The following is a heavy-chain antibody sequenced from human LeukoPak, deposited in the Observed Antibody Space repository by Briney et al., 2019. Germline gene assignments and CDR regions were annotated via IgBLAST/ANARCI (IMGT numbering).Heavy chain of an antibody. CDR3: ARQADDSSSSLVYFDY. CDR2: IYYSGTT. D-gene: IGHD6-6*01. J-gene: IGHJ4*02. V-gene: IGHV4-59*08. Sequence: PSETLSLTCAVSGGSISSHYWSWIRQPPGKGLEWIGFIYYSGTTKYNPSLKSRVTISADTSKNQFSLKLSSVTAAGTAVYYCARQADDSSSSLVYFDYWGQGTLVTVSS. CDR1: GGSISSHY.